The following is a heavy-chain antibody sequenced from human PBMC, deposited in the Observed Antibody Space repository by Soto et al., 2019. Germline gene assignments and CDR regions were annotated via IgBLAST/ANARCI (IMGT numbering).Heavy chain of an antibody. V-gene: IGHV3-21*01. CDR1: GFTFSSYS. CDR2: ISSSSSYI. Sequence: EVQLVESGGGLVKPGGSLRLSCAASGFTFSSYSMNWVRQAPGKGLEWVSSISSSSSYIYYADSVKGRFTISRDNAKNSLYLQRNSLRAEDTAVYYCARDQTVVVAAIIIDYWGQGTLVTVSS. J-gene: IGHJ4*02. D-gene: IGHD2-15*01. CDR3: ARDQTVVVAAIIIDY.